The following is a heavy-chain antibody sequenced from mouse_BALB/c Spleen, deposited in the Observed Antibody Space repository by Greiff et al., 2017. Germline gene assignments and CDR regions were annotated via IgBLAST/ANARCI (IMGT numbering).Heavy chain of an antibody. CDR3: APMVRAWFAY. CDR2: ISYSGST. CDR1: GYSITSDYA. Sequence: EVQLQQSGPGLVKPSQSLSLTCTVTGYSITSDYAWNWIRQFPGNKLEWMGYISYSGSTSYNPSLKSRISITRDTSKNQFFLQLNSVTTEDTATYYCAPMVRAWFAYWGQGTLVTVSA. J-gene: IGHJ3*01. V-gene: IGHV3-2*02. D-gene: IGHD2-2*01.